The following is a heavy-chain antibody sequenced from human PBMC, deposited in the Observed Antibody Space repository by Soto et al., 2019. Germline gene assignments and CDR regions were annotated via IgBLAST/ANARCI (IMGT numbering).Heavy chain of an antibody. CDR1: GFTFSNAW. V-gene: IGHV3-15*07. Sequence: PGGSLRLSCAASGFTFSNAWMNWVRQAPGKGLEWVGRIKSKTDGGTTDYAAPVKGRFTISRDDSKNTLYLQMNSLKTEDTAVYYCTTDHPRGAQDSYYDSSGYYYIIKDDAFDIWGQGTMVTVSS. J-gene: IGHJ3*02. CDR3: TTDHPRGAQDSYYDSSGYYYIIKDDAFDI. D-gene: IGHD3-22*01. CDR2: IKSKTDGGTT.